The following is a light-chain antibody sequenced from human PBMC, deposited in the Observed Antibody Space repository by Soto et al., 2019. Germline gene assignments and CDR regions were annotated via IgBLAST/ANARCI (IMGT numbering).Light chain of an antibody. V-gene: IGLV1-40*01. CDR3: QSYDSSLSALV. CDR1: SSNIGAPYD. Sequence: QPVLTQPPSVSGAPGQRVTISCTGSSSNIGAPYDVHWYQQLPGTAPKVLISGNDNRPSGVPDRFSGSKSGTSASLAITGLQAEDEADYYCQSYDSSLSALVFGGGTKLTVL. CDR2: GND. J-gene: IGLJ2*01.